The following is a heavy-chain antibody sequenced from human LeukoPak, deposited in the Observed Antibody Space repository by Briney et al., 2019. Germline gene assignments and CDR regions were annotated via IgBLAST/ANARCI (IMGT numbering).Heavy chain of an antibody. CDR1: GFTFSSYA. V-gene: IGHV3-23*01. J-gene: IGHJ4*02. Sequence: PGGSLRLSCAASGFTFSSYAMNWVRQAPGKGLEWVSVISGSGGSTYYADSVKGRFTISRDNSKNTLYLQMNSLRAEDTAVYYCAKHIAATGPYYFGYWGQGTLVTVSS. CDR2: ISGSGGST. D-gene: IGHD6-13*01. CDR3: AKHIAATGPYYFGY.